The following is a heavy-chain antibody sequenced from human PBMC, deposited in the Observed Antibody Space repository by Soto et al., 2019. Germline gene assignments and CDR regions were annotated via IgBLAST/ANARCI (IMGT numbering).Heavy chain of an antibody. CDR1: GFTFSSYG. CDR2: ISYDGSNK. Sequence: GGSLRLSCAASGFTFSSYGMHWVRQAPGKGLEWVAVISYDGSNKYYADSVKGRFTISGDNSKNTLYLQMNSLRAEDTAVYYCAKTTIFGVVISYFDYWGQGTLVTVSS. D-gene: IGHD3-3*01. J-gene: IGHJ4*02. V-gene: IGHV3-30*18. CDR3: AKTTIFGVVISYFDY.